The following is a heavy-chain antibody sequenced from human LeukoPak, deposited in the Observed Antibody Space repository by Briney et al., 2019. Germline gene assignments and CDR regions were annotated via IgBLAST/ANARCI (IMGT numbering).Heavy chain of an antibody. V-gene: IGHV4-30-2*03. Sequence: PSETLSLTCAVSGGSISSGGYSWSWIRQPPGKGLEWIGYIYHSGSTYYNPSLKSRVTISVDTSKNQFSLKLSSVTAADTAVYYCARLRYYYGMDVWGQGTTVTVSS. CDR2: IYHSGST. J-gene: IGHJ6*02. CDR3: ARLRYYYGMDV. CDR1: GGSISSGGYS.